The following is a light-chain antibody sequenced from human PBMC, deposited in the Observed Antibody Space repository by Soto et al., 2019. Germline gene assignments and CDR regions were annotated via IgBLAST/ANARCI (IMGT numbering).Light chain of an antibody. Sequence: EIVLTQSPGTLSLSPGERATLSCRASQSVSSSYLAWYQQKPGQAPRLLIYGASSRATGIPDRFSGSGSGTDFTLTSSRLEPADFAVYYCQQYGSSLLTFGGGTKVEIK. CDR3: QQYGSSLLT. J-gene: IGKJ4*01. CDR2: GAS. V-gene: IGKV3-20*01. CDR1: QSVSSSY.